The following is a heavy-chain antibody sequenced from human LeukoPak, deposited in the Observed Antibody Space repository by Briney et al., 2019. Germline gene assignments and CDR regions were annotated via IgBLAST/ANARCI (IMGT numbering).Heavy chain of an antibody. Sequence: SETLSLTCSVSGGSISLSYYYWGWIRQPPGKALEWIGSVYYSGTTSYNPSLKSRVTISVDMSKNHFSLRLSSVTAADTAVYYCARFSPPDYYYYYYMDVWGKGTTVTVSS. CDR3: ARFSPPDYYYYYYMDV. CDR1: GGSISLSYYY. J-gene: IGHJ6*03. V-gene: IGHV4-39*07. CDR2: VYYSGTT.